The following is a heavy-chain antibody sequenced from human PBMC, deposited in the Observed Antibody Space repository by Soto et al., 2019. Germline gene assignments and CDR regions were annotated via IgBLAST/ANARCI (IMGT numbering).Heavy chain of an antibody. Sequence: GGSLRLSCAASGFTVSSNYMSWVRQAPGKGLEWVSVIYSGGSTYYADSAKGRFTISRDNSKNTLYLQMNSLRAEDTAVYYWARSIAAAGVDYWGQGTLVTVSS. D-gene: IGHD6-13*01. CDR1: GFTVSSNY. J-gene: IGHJ4*02. V-gene: IGHV3-66*01. CDR2: IYSGGST. CDR3: ARSIAAAGVDY.